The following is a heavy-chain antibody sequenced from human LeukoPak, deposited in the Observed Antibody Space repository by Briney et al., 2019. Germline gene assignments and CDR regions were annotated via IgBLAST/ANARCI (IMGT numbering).Heavy chain of an antibody. J-gene: IGHJ5*02. CDR2: ISSGSTI. V-gene: IGHV3-48*03. CDR3: ARDSEEGFDP. CDR1: GFTFSSYE. Sequence: PGGSLRLSCAASGFTFSSYEMNWVRQAPGKGLEWVSYISSGSTICYADSVKGRFTISRDNAKNSLYLQMNSLRAEDTAVYYCARDSEEGFDPWGQGTLVTVSS.